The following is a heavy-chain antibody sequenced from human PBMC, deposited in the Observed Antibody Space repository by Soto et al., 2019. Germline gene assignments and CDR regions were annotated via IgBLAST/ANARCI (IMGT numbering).Heavy chain of an antibody. CDR1: GGSIIIGGYS. CDR2: IYHSGST. J-gene: IGHJ4*02. Sequence: LTCAVSGGSIIIGGYSWSWIRQPPGKGLEWIGYIYHSGSTYYNPSLKSRVTISVDRSKNQFSLKLSSVTAADTAVYYCARTEFTGYYDYWGQGTLVTAPQ. V-gene: IGHV4-30-2*01. D-gene: IGHD3-9*01. CDR3: ARTEFTGYYDY.